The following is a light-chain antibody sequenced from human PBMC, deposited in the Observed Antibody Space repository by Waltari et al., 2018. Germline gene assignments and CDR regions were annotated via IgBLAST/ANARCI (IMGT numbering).Light chain of an antibody. CDR1: SGSFASNY. Sequence: NFMLTQPHSVSESPGKTVTISCTRSSGSFASNYVPWYQLRPGSAPTTVIYEDNQRPSGVPVRFSGSMDSTAKSASLTISGVKTEDEADYYWQSDDGNTCVFGGWTKLTVL. CDR3: QSDDGNTCV. J-gene: IGLJ3*02. CDR2: EDN. V-gene: IGLV6-57*03.